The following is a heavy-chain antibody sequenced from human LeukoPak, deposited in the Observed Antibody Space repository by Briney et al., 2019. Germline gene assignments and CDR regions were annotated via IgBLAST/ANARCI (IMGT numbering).Heavy chain of an antibody. CDR3: ARSKRGDSSGHYDTLDV. CDR2: ILNDGSNK. J-gene: IGHJ3*01. CDR1: GFTFRDYG. Sequence: GGSLRLSCAVSGFTFRDYGMHWVRQAPGKGLEWVAVILNDGSNKYHADSVKGRFTTSRADSKNTLDLQMDSLRVADTDVYSCARSKRGDSSGHYDTLDVWGQGTVATVSS. D-gene: IGHD6-19*01. V-gene: IGHV3-33*01.